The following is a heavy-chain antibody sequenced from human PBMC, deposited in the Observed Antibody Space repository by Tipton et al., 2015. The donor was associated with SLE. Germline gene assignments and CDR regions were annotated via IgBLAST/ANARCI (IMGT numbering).Heavy chain of an antibody. V-gene: IGHV4-61*09. Sequence: TLSLTCSVSGASINTGSFYWSWMRQPAEKELEWIGHISTSGATNYNPSLKSRVTISIDTSKNQFSLKLTSVTAADTAMYYCARDMTATWYYYWGQGTQVTVSS. CDR3: ARDMTATWYYY. CDR1: GASINTGSFY. J-gene: IGHJ4*02. CDR2: ISTSGAT. D-gene: IGHD2-15*01.